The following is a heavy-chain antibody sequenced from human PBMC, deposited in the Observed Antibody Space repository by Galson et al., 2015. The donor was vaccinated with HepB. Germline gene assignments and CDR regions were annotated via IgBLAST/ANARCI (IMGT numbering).Heavy chain of an antibody. CDR3: TRHKVRRDAFDI. V-gene: IGHV5-10-1*01. CDR2: IDVSDSYT. CDR1: ADRLKTYG. Sequence: QSGAEVKKPGESLRISCKASADRLKTYGISWVRQMPGKGLEWMGRIDVSDSYTDYSPSFQGHITISSDKSIRTAYLQWGSLKASDSAIYYCTRHKVRRDAFDIWGQGTMVSVSS. J-gene: IGHJ3*02. D-gene: IGHD4/OR15-4a*01.